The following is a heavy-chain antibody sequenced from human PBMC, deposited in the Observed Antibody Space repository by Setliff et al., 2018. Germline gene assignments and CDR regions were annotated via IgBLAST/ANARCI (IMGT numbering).Heavy chain of an antibody. CDR3: AKDIVVVPAATFDFWSGSYYMDV. CDR1: GFTFSRYW. Sequence: GGSLRLSCVASGFTFSRYWMSWVRQAPGKGLEWVANIKEDGSEKYYMDSVKGRFTISRDNAKNSLYLEMNSLRAEDTAVYYCAKDIVVVPAATFDFWSGSYYMDVWGKGPTVTVS. CDR2: IKEDGSEK. V-gene: IGHV3-7*01. D-gene: IGHD2-2*01. J-gene: IGHJ6*03.